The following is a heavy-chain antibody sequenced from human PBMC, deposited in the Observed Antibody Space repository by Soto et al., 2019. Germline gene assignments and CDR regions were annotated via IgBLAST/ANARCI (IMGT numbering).Heavy chain of an antibody. CDR3: ARDRIPXXTTVTTLDY. D-gene: IGHD4-17*01. CDR1: GFTFSSSW. Sequence: EVQLVESGGGLVQPGGSLRLSCAASGFTFSSSWMHWVRQAPGKGLVWVSRINSDGSSTSYADSVKGRFTISRDNAKNTLYLQMNSLRAEDTAVYYCARDRIPXXTTVTTLDYWGQGTLVTVSS. V-gene: IGHV3-74*01. J-gene: IGHJ4*02. CDR2: INSDGSST.